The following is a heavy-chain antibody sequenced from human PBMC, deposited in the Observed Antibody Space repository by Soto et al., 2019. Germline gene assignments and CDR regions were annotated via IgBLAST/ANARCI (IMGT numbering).Heavy chain of an antibody. CDR2: INPNSGGT. CDR1: GYTFTGYY. Sequence: QVQLVQSGAEVKKPGASVKVSCKASGYTFTGYYMHWVRQAPGQGLEWMGWINPNSGGTNYAQKFQGRVTMTRDTSISTAYMELSRLISDDTAVYYCARGGYSYGYGLTAAGPKAVWFDPWGQGTLVTVSS. J-gene: IGHJ5*02. D-gene: IGHD5-18*01. V-gene: IGHV1-2*02. CDR3: ARGGYSYGYGLTAAGPKAVWFDP.